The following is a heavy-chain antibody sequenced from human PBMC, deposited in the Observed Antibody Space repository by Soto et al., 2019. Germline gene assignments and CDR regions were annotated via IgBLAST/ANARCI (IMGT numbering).Heavy chain of an antibody. CDR2: TYYRSKWYN. J-gene: IGHJ6*03. CDR3: ARSIAARGYYYYYMDV. V-gene: IGHV6-1*01. Sequence: KQSQTLSLTCAISGDSVPSNSAAWNWIRQSPSRGLEWLGRTYYRSKWYNDYAVSVKSRITINPDTSKNQFSLQLNSVTPEDTAVYYCARSIAARGYYYYYMDVWGKGTTVTVSS. CDR1: GDSVPSNSAA. D-gene: IGHD6-6*01.